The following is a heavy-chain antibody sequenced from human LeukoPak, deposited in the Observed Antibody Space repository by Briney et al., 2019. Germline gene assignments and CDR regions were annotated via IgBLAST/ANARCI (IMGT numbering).Heavy chain of an antibody. J-gene: IGHJ6*03. CDR2: INHSGST. CDR3: ARLWFGEMYYYYYMDV. CDR1: GGSFSGYY. D-gene: IGHD3-10*01. Sequence: SETLSLTCAVYGGSFSGYYWSWIRQPPGKGLEWIGEINHSGSTNYNPSLKSRATISVDTSKNQFSLKLSSVTAADTAVYYCARLWFGEMYYYYYMDVWGKGTTVTISS. V-gene: IGHV4-34*01.